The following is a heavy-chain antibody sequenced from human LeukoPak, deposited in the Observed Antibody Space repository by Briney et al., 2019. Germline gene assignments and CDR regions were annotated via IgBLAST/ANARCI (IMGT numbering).Heavy chain of an antibody. J-gene: IGHJ3*02. CDR2: INHSGST. CDR1: GGSFSGYY. Sequence: KSSETLSLTCAVYGGSFSGYYWSWIRQPPGKGLEWIGEINHSGSTNYNPSLKSRVTISVDTSKNQFSLKLSSVTAADTAVYYCARGRPGAFDIWGQGTMVTVSS. CDR3: ARGRPGAFDI. V-gene: IGHV4-34*01.